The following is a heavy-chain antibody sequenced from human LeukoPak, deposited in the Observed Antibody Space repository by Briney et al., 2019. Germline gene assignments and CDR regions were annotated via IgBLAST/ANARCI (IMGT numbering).Heavy chain of an antibody. CDR3: ARVVAAGRPLPVYGMGV. D-gene: IGHD6-13*01. CDR2: TYYRSKWYN. J-gene: IGHJ6*02. CDR1: GDSVSSNSAA. V-gene: IGHV6-1*01. Sequence: SQTLSLTCATSGDSVSSNSAAWNWIRQSPSRGLEWLGRTYYRSKWYNDYAVSVKSRITINPDTSKNQFSLQLNSMTPEDTAVYYCARVVAAGRPLPVYGMGVWGQGTTVTVSS.